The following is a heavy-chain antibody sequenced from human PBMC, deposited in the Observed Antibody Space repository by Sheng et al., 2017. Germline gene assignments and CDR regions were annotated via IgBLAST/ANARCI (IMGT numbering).Heavy chain of an antibody. J-gene: IGHJ6*03. V-gene: IGHV3-74*01. CDR1: GFTFSNYW. Sequence: EVQLVESGGGLVQPGGSLRLSCAASGFTFSNYWMHWVRQAPGKGLVWVSRINSDGSTTTYADSVKGRFTISRDNAKNTLYLQMNSLRAEDTAVYYCASKLGFSYYYYYMDVWGKGTTVTVSS. D-gene: IGHD3-3*01. CDR2: INSDGSTT. CDR3: ASKLGFSYYYYYMDV.